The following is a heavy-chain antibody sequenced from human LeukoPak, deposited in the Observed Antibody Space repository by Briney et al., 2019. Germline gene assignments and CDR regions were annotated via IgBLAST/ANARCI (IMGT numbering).Heavy chain of an antibody. J-gene: IGHJ4*02. CDR1: GFTFGTYA. Sequence: GGSLRLSCAASGFTFGTYAMSWIRQAPGKGLEWVSTVTADSTYYADSVKGRFTISRDNSKNTMYLQMDSLRAEDTAVYYCAKGATGYCSSTSCLYYFDYWGQGTLVTVSS. D-gene: IGHD2-2*01. V-gene: IGHV3-23*01. CDR2: VTADST. CDR3: AKGATGYCSSTSCLYYFDY.